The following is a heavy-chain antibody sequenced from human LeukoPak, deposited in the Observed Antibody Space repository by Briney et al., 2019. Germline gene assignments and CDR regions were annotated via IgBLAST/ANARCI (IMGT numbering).Heavy chain of an antibody. CDR1: GGSFSGYY. V-gene: IGHV4-34*01. CDR2: ISHSGST. J-gene: IGHJ3*02. D-gene: IGHD1-14*01. CDR3: AASPLAEDAFDI. Sequence: SETLSLTCAVYGGSFSGYYWSWIRQPPGKGLEWIGEISHSGSTNYNPSLKSRATISVDTSKNQFSLKLSSVTAADTAVYYCAASPLAEDAFDIWGQGTMVTVSS.